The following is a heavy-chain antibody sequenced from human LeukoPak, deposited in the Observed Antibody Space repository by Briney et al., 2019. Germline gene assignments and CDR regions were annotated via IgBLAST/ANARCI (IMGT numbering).Heavy chain of an antibody. Sequence: ASVKVSCKASGGTFGSYAISWVRQAPGQGLEWMGGIIPIFGTANYAQKFQGRVTITADESTSTAYMELSSLRSEDTAVYYCARRGDYRTGGAFDIWGQGTMVTVSS. CDR1: GGTFGSYA. D-gene: IGHD4-17*01. CDR2: IIPIFGTA. V-gene: IGHV1-69*01. J-gene: IGHJ3*02. CDR3: ARRGDYRTGGAFDI.